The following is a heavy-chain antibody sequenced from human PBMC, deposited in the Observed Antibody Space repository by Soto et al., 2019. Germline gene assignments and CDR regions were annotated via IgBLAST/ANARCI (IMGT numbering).Heavy chain of an antibody. Sequence: LRLSCAASGFTFSSYAMSWVRQAPGKGLEWVSAISGSGGSTYYADSVKGRFTISRDNSKNTLYLQMNSLRAEDTAVYYCAKDHTPYYDFWSGYYRYYYYYGMDVWGQGTTVTVSS. V-gene: IGHV3-23*01. D-gene: IGHD3-3*01. CDR2: ISGSGGST. CDR1: GFTFSSYA. CDR3: AKDHTPYYDFWSGYYRYYYYYGMDV. J-gene: IGHJ6*02.